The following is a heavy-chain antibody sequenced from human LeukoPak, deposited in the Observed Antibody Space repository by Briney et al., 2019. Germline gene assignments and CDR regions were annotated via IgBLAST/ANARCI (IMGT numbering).Heavy chain of an antibody. CDR1: GYSFTSYW. CDR3: ARTRRGYGSGSYYKGSYWYFDL. V-gene: IGHV5-51*01. D-gene: IGHD3-10*01. CDR2: IYPGDSDT. Sequence: GESLKISCKGSGYSFTSYWIGWVRQMPGKGLEWMGIIYPGDSDTRYSPSFQGQVTISADKSISTAYLQWSSLKASDTAMYYCARTRRGYGSGSYYKGSYWYFDLWGRGTLVTVSS. J-gene: IGHJ2*01.